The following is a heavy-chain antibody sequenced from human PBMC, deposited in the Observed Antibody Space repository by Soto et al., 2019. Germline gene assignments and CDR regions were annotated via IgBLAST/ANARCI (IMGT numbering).Heavy chain of an antibody. J-gene: IGHJ4*02. CDR2: INHSGST. CDR1: GGSFSGYY. Sequence: SETLSLTCAVYGGSFSGYYWSWIRQPPGKGLEWIGEINHSGSTNYNPSLKSRVTISVDTSKNQFSLKLSSVTAADTAVYYCARGVTEGELSYLYYFDYWGQGTLVTVSS. CDR3: ARGVTEGELSYLYYFDY. D-gene: IGHD3-16*02. V-gene: IGHV4-34*01.